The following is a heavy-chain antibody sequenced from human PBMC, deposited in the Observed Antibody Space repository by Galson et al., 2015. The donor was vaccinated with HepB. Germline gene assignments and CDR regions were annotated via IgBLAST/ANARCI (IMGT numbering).Heavy chain of an antibody. CDR1: GSTFTSYG. J-gene: IGHJ3*02. CDR2: ISAYNGNT. Sequence: SVKVSCKASGSTFTSYGISWVRQAPGQGLEWMGWISAYNGNTNYAQKLQGRVTMTTDTSTSTAYMELRSLRSDDTAVYYCARSPGIVGASLAAFDIWGQGTMVTVSS. V-gene: IGHV1-18*04. D-gene: IGHD1-26*01. CDR3: ARSPGIVGASLAAFDI.